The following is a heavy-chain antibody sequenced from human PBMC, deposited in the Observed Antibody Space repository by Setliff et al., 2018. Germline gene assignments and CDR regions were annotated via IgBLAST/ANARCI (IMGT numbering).Heavy chain of an antibody. CDR3: ARHRVGNSGYAIPILDF. Sequence: ESLKISCQASGYSFTDYWIAWVRQMPGKGLEWMGIIYPSNSNIKYSPSFEAQITFSVDKSITTAYLQWSSLKASDTAIYYCARHRVGNSGYAIPILDFWSQGALVTSPQ. J-gene: IGHJ4*02. V-gene: IGHV5-51*01. CDR2: IYPSNSNI. CDR1: GYSFTDYW. D-gene: IGHD5-12*01.